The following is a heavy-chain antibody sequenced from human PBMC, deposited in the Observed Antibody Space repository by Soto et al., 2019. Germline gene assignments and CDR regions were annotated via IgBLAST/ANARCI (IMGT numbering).Heavy chain of an antibody. D-gene: IGHD6-13*01. V-gene: IGHV1-18*01. J-gene: IGHJ4*02. Sequence: GASVKVSCKASGYTFTSYGISWVRQAPGQGLEWMGWISAYNGNTNYAQKLQGRVTMTTDTSTSTAYMELRSLRSDDTAVYYCASPGPYSSSWAPDYWGQGTPVTVSS. CDR1: GYTFTSYG. CDR2: ISAYNGNT. CDR3: ASPGPYSSSWAPDY.